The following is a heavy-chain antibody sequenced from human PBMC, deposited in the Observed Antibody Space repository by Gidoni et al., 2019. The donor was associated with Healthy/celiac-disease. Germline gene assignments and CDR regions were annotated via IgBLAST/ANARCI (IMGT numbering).Heavy chain of an antibody. Sequence: EVQLVESGGGLVQPGGSLRLSCAASGFTFSSYEMNWVRQAPGKGLEWVSYISSSGSTIYYADPVKGRFTISRDNAKNSLYLQMNSLRAEDTAVYYCAREMATIDDAFDIWGQGTMVTVSS. J-gene: IGHJ3*02. CDR2: ISSSGSTI. V-gene: IGHV3-48*03. CDR3: AREMATIDDAFDI. CDR1: GFTFSSYE. D-gene: IGHD5-12*01.